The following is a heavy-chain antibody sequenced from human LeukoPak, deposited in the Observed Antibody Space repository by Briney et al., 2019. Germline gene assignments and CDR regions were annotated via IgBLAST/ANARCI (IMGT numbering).Heavy chain of an antibody. D-gene: IGHD5-18*01. CDR1: GFTFSSYG. CDR2: IRYDGSNK. CDR3: AKGTYGYVKGAFDI. V-gene: IGHV3-30*02. J-gene: IGHJ3*02. Sequence: PGGSLRLSCAASGFTFSSYGMHWVRQAPGKGLEWVAFIRYDGSNKYYADSVKGRFTISRDNSKNTLYLQMNSLRAEDTAVYYCAKGTYGYVKGAFDIWGQGTMVTVSS.